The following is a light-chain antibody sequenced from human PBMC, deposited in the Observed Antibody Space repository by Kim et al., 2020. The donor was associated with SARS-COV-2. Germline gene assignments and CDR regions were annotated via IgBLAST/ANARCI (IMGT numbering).Light chain of an antibody. CDR1: QSVRSSY. CDR2: GAS. J-gene: IGKJ1*01. V-gene: IGKV3-20*01. CDR3: QQYGSSPWT. Sequence: APGERATLSCRASQSVRSSYLAWYQQNPGQAPRLLIYGASSRATGIPDRFSGSWSGTDFTLTISRLEPEDFAVYYCQQYGSSPWTFGQGTKVDIK.